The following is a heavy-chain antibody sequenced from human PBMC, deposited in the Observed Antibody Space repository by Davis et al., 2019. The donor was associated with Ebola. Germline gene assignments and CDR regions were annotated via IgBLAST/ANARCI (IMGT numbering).Heavy chain of an antibody. V-gene: IGHV3-33*01. Sequence: PGGSLRLSCAASGFTFSSYGMHWVRQAPGKGLEWVAVIWYDGSNKYYADSVKGRFTISRDNSKNTLYLQMNSLRAEDTAVYYCARLQGDYWYFDVWGRGTLVTVSS. D-gene: IGHD2-21*01. CDR1: GFTFSSYG. CDR2: IWYDGSNK. CDR3: ARLQGDYWYFDV. J-gene: IGHJ2*01.